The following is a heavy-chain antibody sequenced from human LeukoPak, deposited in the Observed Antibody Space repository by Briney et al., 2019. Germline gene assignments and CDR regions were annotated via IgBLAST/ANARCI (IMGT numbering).Heavy chain of an antibody. CDR1: GGSISSYY. CDR3: ARGGYYSSFDY. V-gene: IGHV4-59*01. D-gene: IGHD3-22*01. J-gene: IGHJ4*02. Sequence: SETLSLTCTISGGSISSYYWSWIRQPPGKGLEWIGYIYYSGSTNYNPSLKSRVTISVDTSKNQFSLKLSSVTAADTAVYYCARGGYYSSFDYWGQGTLVTVSS. CDR2: IYYSGST.